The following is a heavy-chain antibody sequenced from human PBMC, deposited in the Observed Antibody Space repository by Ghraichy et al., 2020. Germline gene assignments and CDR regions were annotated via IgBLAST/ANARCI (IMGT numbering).Heavy chain of an antibody. Sequence: SVKVSCKASGGTFSSYAISWVRQAPGQGLEWMGGIIPIFGTANYAQKFQGRVTITADESTSTAYMELSSLRSEDTAVYYCALGYCSSTSCYPHYGMDVWGQGTTVTVSS. CDR3: ALGYCSSTSCYPHYGMDV. CDR2: IIPIFGTA. J-gene: IGHJ6*02. CDR1: GGTFSSYA. V-gene: IGHV1-69*13. D-gene: IGHD2-2*03.